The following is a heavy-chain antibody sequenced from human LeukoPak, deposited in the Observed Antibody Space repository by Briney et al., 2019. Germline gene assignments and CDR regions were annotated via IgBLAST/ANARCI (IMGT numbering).Heavy chain of an antibody. CDR2: MSYDGNDK. D-gene: IGHD4-11*01. CDR3: ARGPPEKTYSDY. J-gene: IGHJ4*02. V-gene: IGHV3-30*03. CDR1: GFTFSTYN. Sequence: PGRSLTLACAASGFTFSTYNIHWVRQAPGKGLEWVAVMSYDGNDKHYAASVKGRFTVSRDNSKNTLYLQMNSLRAEDTAVYFCARGPPEKTYSDYWGQGTLVTVSS.